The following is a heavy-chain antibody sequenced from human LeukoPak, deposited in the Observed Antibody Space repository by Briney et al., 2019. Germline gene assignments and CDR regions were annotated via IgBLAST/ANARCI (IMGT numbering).Heavy chain of an antibody. Sequence: GGSLRLSCAASGFTFSSYAMSWVRQAPGKGLEWVSAFSGSGSSTYYADSVKGRFTISRDNSKNTLYLQMSSLRAEDTAVYYCAKSGYNRFDYWGQGTLVTVSS. CDR1: GFTFSSYA. V-gene: IGHV3-23*01. D-gene: IGHD5-24*01. CDR2: FSGSGSST. CDR3: AKSGYNRFDY. J-gene: IGHJ4*02.